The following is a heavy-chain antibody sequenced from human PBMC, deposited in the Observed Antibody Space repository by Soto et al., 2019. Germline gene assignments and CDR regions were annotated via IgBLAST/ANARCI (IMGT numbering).Heavy chain of an antibody. V-gene: IGHV1-69*13. CDR1: GGTFSSYA. Sequence: SVKVSCKASGGTFSSYAISWVRQAPGQGLEWMGGIIPIFGTANYAQKFQGRVTITADESTSTAYMELSSLRSEDTAVYYCARDAYSSSSAHYYYGMDVWGQGTTVTVSS. CDR2: IIPIFGTA. D-gene: IGHD6-6*01. J-gene: IGHJ6*02. CDR3: ARDAYSSSSAHYYYGMDV.